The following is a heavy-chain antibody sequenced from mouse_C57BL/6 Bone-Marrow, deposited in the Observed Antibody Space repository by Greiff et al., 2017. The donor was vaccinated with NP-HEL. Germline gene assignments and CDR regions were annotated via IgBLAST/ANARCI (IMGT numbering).Heavy chain of an antibody. Sequence: VMLVESGPGLVQPSQSLSITCTVSGFSLTSYGVHWVRQSPGKGLEWLGVLWRGGSTDYNAAFMYRLSITKDNYKSQGFFKMNRLQADDTAIYYCAKMSWHYCGSSYWDFDVWGTGTTVTVSS. CDR3: AKMSWHYCGSSYWDFDV. V-gene: IGHV2-5*01. J-gene: IGHJ1*03. D-gene: IGHD1-1*01. CDR2: LWRGGST. CDR1: GFSLTSYG.